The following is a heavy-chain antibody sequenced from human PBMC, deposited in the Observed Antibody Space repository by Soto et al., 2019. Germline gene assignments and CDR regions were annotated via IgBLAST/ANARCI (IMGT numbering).Heavy chain of an antibody. D-gene: IGHD3-22*01. CDR3: ARGGYYYDHSGPLPD. V-gene: IGHV5-51*01. CDR2: IYPGDSDT. CDR1: GYSFTSYW. Sequence: GESLKISCKGSGYSFTSYWIGWVRQMPGKGLEWMGIIYPGDSDTRYSPPFQGQVTISVDKSISTAYLQWSSLKASDTAFYFCARGGYYYDHSGPLPDWGQGTLVTVSS. J-gene: IGHJ4*02.